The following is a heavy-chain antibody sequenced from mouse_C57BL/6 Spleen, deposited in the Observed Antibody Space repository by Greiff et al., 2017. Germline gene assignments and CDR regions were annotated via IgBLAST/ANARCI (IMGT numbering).Heavy chain of an antibody. D-gene: IGHD1-2*01. CDR2: IYPGSGST. CDR3: ARWGAITTPFDY. Sequence: QVQLQQPGAELVKPGASVKMSCKASGYTFTSYWITWVKQRPGQGLEWVGDIYPGSGSTNYNEKFKSKATLTVDTSSSTAYMQLSSLTSEDSAVYDCARWGAITTPFDYRGQGTTLTVSS. CDR1: GYTFTSYW. V-gene: IGHV1-55*01. J-gene: IGHJ2*01.